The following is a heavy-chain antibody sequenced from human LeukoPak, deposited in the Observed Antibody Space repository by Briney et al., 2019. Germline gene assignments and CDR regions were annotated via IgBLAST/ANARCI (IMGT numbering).Heavy chain of an antibody. CDR1: GYTFTGYY. CDR3: ARAIRTGLFDY. V-gene: IGHV1-2*06. D-gene: IGHD3/OR15-3a*01. J-gene: IGHJ4*02. Sequence: GASVKVSCKASGYTFTGYYMHWVRQAPGQGPEWMGRIIPNSGDTNCAKRFQGRVAMTRDTSISTVYMELSSLGADDTAIYYCARAIRTGLFDYWGQGTLLTVSS. CDR2: IIPNSGDT.